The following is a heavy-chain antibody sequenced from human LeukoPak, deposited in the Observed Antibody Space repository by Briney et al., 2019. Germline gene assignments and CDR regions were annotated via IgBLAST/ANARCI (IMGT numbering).Heavy chain of an antibody. CDR2: ISGSGGST. CDR1: GFTFNTYA. J-gene: IGHJ4*02. CDR3: AKEREYGFWSGYLY. V-gene: IGHV3-23*01. Sequence: GGSLRLSCAASGFTFNTYAMSWVRQAPGKGMEWIACISGSGGSTIYADSVKGLFTISRANYKTKIYLTMNSIRGEDTAASYCAKEREYGFWSGYLYWGQGTLVTVSS. D-gene: IGHD3-3*01.